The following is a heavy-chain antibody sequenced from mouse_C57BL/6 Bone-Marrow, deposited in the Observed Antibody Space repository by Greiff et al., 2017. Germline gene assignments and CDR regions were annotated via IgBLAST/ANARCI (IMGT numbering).Heavy chain of an antibody. CDR3: ATPYDYGEDYAMDY. J-gene: IGHJ4*01. CDR2: IDPSDSYT. V-gene: IGHV1-69*01. Sequence: QVQLQQPGAELVMPGASVKLSCKASGYTFTSYWMHWVKQRPGQGLEWIGEIDPSDSYTNYNQKFKGKSTLTVDKSSSTAYMQLSSLTSEDSAVYYGATPYDYGEDYAMDYWGQGTSVTVSS. CDR1: GYTFTSYW. D-gene: IGHD2-4*01.